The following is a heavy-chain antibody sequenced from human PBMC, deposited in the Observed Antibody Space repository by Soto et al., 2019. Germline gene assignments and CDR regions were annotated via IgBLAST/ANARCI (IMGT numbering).Heavy chain of an antibody. CDR1: VGTFSSYA. CDR3: ARSQGSSTSLEIYYYYYYGMDG. Sequence: QVQLVQSGAEVKKPGSSVKVSCKASVGTFSSYAISWVRQAPGQGLEWMGGIIPIPGTATYAQKFQGRVTITADESTSTAYMELSSMRSEDTAGYYCARSQGSSTSLEIYYYYYYGMDGWGQGTTVTVSS. D-gene: IGHD2-2*01. J-gene: IGHJ6*02. CDR2: IIPIPGTA. V-gene: IGHV1-69*01.